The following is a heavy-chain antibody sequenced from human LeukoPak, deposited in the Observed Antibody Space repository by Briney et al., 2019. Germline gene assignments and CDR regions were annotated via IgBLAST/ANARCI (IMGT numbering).Heavy chain of an antibody. CDR3: AKGQRAVRGVIMVY. CDR2: IRYDGSNK. CDR1: GFTFSSYG. V-gene: IGHV3-30*02. Sequence: PGGSLRLSCAASGFTFSSYGMHWVRQAPGKGLEWVAFIRYDGSNKYYADSVKGRFTISRDNSKNTLYLQMNSLRAEDTAVYYCAKGQRAVRGVIMVYWGQGTLVTVSS. D-gene: IGHD3-10*01. J-gene: IGHJ4*02.